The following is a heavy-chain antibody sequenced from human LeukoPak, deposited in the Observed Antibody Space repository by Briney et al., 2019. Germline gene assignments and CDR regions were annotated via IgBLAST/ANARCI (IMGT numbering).Heavy chain of an antibody. V-gene: IGHV3-23*01. J-gene: IGHJ4*02. CDR2: SSGSGGST. CDR3: AKDDDSSGYYYRTFDY. CDR1: GFTFSSYA. D-gene: IGHD3-22*01. Sequence: GGSLRLSCAASGFTFSSYAMSWVRQAPGKGVEWVAASSGSGGSTYYADSVKGRFTISRDHSKNPLYLQMNSLRAEDTAVYYCAKDDDSSGYYYRTFDYWGQGTLVTVSS.